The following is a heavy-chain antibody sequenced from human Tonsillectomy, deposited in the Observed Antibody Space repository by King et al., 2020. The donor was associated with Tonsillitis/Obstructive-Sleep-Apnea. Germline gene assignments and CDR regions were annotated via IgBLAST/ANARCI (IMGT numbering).Heavy chain of an antibody. CDR2: IRSKAYGGTT. D-gene: IGHD3-3*01. CDR1: GFTFGDYA. J-gene: IGHJ3*02. V-gene: IGHV3-49*04. CDR3: TRGRITIFGVVIMHDAFDI. Sequence: QLVQSGGGLVQPGRSLRLSCTASGFTFGDYAMSWVRQAPGKGLEWVGFIRSKAYGGTTEYAASVKGRFTISRDDSKSIAYLQMNSLKTEDTAVYYCTRGRITIFGVVIMHDAFDIWGQGTMVTVSS.